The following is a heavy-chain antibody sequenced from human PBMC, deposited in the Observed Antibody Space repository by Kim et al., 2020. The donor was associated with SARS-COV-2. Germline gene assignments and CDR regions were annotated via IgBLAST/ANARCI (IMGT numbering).Heavy chain of an antibody. Sequence: GGSLRLSCAASGLTFSNYAMTWVRQAPGKGLEWVSFISATASITYYADSVKGRFTISRDNSKNTLYLQMNSLRAEDTAVYYCAKRYCSYGSCSTVHWYF. J-gene: IGHJ2*01. CDR2: ISATASIT. V-gene: IGHV3-23*01. CDR3: AKRYCSYGSCSTVHWYF. D-gene: IGHD2-15*01. CDR1: GLTFSNYA.